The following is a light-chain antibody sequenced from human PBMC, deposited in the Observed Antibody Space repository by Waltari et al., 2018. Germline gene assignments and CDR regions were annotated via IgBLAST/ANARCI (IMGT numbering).Light chain of an antibody. CDR3: QQRANWPPLT. CDR1: QSVSTF. CDR2: HAS. J-gene: IGKJ4*01. V-gene: IGKV3-11*01. Sequence: EIDLTQSPATLSLAPGERATLSCRASQSVSTFLAWYQQKPGQAPRLLIYHASTRATGIPARFSGSGSGTDFTLTISSLEPEDFAVYYCQQRANWPPLTFGGGTKVEI.